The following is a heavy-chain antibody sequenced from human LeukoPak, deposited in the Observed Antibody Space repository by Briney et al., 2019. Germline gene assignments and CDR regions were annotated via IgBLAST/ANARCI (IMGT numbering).Heavy chain of an antibody. J-gene: IGHJ4*02. Sequence: ASVKVSCKASGYTFTGYYMHWVRQAPGQGPEWMGWINPNSGGTNYAQKFQGRVTMTRDTSISTAYMELSRLRSDDTAVYYCARGVGGRRFLEWLFGYWGQGTLVTVSS. CDR1: GYTFTGYY. V-gene: IGHV1-2*02. D-gene: IGHD3-3*01. CDR2: INPNSGGT. CDR3: ARGVGGRRFLEWLFGY.